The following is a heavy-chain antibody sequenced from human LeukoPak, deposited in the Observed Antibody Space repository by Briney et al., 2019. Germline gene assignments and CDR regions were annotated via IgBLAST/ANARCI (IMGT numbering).Heavy chain of an antibody. J-gene: IGHJ4*02. Sequence: GGSLRLSCAVSGFSFSSYAMSWVRQAPGKGLEWVSTVSETGDGTYYADSVKGRFIISRDNSKNTFYLQMDSLRADATSMYYCWTGKVNLPRGLDYWGQGTLVTVSS. CDR1: GFSFSSYA. CDR2: VSETGDGT. V-gene: IGHV3-23*01. CDR3: WTGKVNLPRGLDY.